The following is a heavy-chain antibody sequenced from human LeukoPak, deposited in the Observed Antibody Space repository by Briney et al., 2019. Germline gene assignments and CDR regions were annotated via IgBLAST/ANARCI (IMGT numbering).Heavy chain of an antibody. Sequence: ASVKVSCKASGYTFTSYYMRWVRQAPGQGLEWMGIINPSGGSTSYAQKFQGRVTMTRDTSTSTVYMELSSLRPEDTAVYYCARVGYCSSTSCYGGDHYMDVWGKGTTVTVSS. CDR2: INPSGGST. CDR3: ARVGYCSSTSCYGGDHYMDV. CDR1: GYTFTSYY. D-gene: IGHD2-2*01. V-gene: IGHV1-46*01. J-gene: IGHJ6*03.